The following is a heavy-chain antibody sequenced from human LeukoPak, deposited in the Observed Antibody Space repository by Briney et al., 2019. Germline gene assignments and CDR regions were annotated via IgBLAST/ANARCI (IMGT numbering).Heavy chain of an antibody. Sequence: ASVKVSCKASGYTFTSYFMYWVRQAPGQGLEWMGLINPRGGTTRYAQKFQGRVTMTRDTSTSTVYMELSSLRSEDTAMYYCARHRTHYYDSSGYYSRWEYWGQGTLVTVSS. D-gene: IGHD3-22*01. CDR3: ARHRTHYYDSSGYYSRWEY. V-gene: IGHV1-46*01. CDR2: INPRGGTT. J-gene: IGHJ4*02. CDR1: GYTFTSYF.